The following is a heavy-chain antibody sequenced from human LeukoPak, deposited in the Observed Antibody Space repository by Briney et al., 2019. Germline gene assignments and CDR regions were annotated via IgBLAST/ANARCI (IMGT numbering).Heavy chain of an antibody. CDR3: AKGDYGGRWSLFDF. V-gene: IGHV3-30*02. CDR1: GFSFSSYG. J-gene: IGHJ4*02. D-gene: IGHD4-23*01. CDR2: IRSDGSNK. Sequence: PGGSLRLSCAGSGFSFSSYGMHWVRQAPGKGLEWMAFIRSDGSNKYYADSVKGRFTISRDNSRNTLYLQMNSLRAEDTAVYYCAKGDYGGRWSLFDFWGQGTLVTVSS.